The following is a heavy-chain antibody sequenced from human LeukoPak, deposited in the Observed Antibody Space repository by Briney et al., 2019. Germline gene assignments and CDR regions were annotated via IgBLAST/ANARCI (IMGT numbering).Heavy chain of an antibody. CDR2: IKQGGSEK. J-gene: IGHJ4*02. Sequence: PGGSLRLSCAASAFTFSSYWMNWVRQAPGKGLEWVANIKQGGSEKYYVDSVKGRFTISRDNAKNSLYLQMNSLRAEDTAVYYCVRGAAAAANIFDYWGQGTLVTVSS. V-gene: IGHV3-7*05. CDR1: AFTFSSYW. CDR3: VRGAAAAANIFDY. D-gene: IGHD6-13*01.